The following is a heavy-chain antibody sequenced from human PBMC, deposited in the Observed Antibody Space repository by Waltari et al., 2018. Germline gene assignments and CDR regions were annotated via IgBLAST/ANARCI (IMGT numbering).Heavy chain of an antibody. V-gene: IGHV3-48*03. Sequence: EVQLVESGGGLVQPGGSLRLYCAASGFTFSSYAMNWVSQAPGKGLVWISSISSSGRAIYYADSVKGRFTISRDNAKNSLYLQMNSLRAEDTALDYCARGGATYKAQDYYFDYWGQGTLVTVSS. CDR1: GFTFSSYA. CDR2: ISSSGRAI. J-gene: IGHJ4*02. CDR3: ARGGATYKAQDYYFDY. D-gene: IGHD1-26*01.